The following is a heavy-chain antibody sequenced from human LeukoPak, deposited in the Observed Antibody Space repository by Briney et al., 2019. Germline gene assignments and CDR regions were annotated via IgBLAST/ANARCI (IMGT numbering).Heavy chain of an antibody. J-gene: IGHJ6*02. CDR3: AKADKVGTRNDYYYYGMDV. V-gene: IGHV3-23*01. Sequence: GGSLRLSCAASGFTLSSYAMSWVRQAPGKGLEWVSAITGSGGRTYYGDSVKGRFTISRDNSKNTLYLQMNSLRAEDTAVYYCAKADKVGTRNDYYYYGMDVWGQGTTVTVSS. D-gene: IGHD6-13*01. CDR1: GFTLSSYA. CDR2: ITGSGGRT.